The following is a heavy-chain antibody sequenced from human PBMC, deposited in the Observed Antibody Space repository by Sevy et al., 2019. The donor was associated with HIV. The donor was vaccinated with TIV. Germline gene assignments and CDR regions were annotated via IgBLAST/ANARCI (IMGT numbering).Heavy chain of an antibody. CDR3: ASTRGTIAAADYFFDY. D-gene: IGHD6-13*01. V-gene: IGHV3-7*01. CDR2: IKEDGSEK. CDR1: GFTFSRNW. J-gene: IGHJ4*02. Sequence: GGSLRLSCAASGFTFSRNWMTWVRQAPGKGLEWVANIKEDGSEKYYVEAVKGRFTISRDNAKNRLYLQMDSLRADDTAMYFCASTRGTIAAADYFFDYWGQGTLVTVSS.